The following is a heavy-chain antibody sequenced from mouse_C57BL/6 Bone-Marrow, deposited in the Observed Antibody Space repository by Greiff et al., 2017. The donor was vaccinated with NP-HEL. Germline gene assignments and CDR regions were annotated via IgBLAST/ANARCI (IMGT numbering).Heavy chain of an antibody. CDR3: AHGATLIIGFAY. D-gene: IGHD6-1*01. CDR1: GYAFSSSW. J-gene: IGHJ3*01. V-gene: IGHV1-82*01. CDR2: IYPGDGDT. Sequence: QVQLQQSGPALVKPGASVKISCKASGYAFSSSWMNWVKQRPGKGLEWIGRIYPGDGDTNYNGKFKGKATLTADKTSSTAYMQLSSLTSDDSAVYFCAHGATLIIGFAYWGKGTLVTVSA.